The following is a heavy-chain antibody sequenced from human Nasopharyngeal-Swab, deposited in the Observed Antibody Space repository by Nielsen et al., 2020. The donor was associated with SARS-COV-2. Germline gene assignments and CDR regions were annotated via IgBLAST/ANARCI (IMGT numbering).Heavy chain of an antibody. V-gene: IGHV4-59*12. CDR1: GGSISSYY. CDR3: ARAGRYGSSGYYYYYGMDV. CDR2: IYYSGST. J-gene: IGHJ6*02. Sequence: SETLSLTCTVSGGSISSYYWSWIRQPPGKGLEWIGYIYYSGSTNYNPSLKSRVTMSVDTSKNQFSLKLSSVTAADMAVYYCARAGRYGSSGYYYYYGMDVWGQGTTVTVSS. D-gene: IGHD3-22*01.